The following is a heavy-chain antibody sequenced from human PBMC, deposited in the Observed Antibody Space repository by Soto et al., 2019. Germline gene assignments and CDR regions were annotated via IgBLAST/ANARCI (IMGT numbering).Heavy chain of an antibody. CDR3: ARDYSSYGPFDY. Sequence: GGALRLPCAASGFTLSSYSMNWGRQAPGKGLEWVSYISSSSSTIYYADSVKGRFTISRDNAKNSLYLQMNSLRAEDTAVYYCARDYSSYGPFDYWGQGTLVTVSS. D-gene: IGHD5-18*01. V-gene: IGHV3-48*01. CDR1: GFTLSSYS. CDR2: ISSSSSTI. J-gene: IGHJ4*02.